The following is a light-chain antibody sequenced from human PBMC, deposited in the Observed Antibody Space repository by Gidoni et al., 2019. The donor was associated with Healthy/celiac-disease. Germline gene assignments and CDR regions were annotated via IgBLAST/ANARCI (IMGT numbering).Light chain of an antibody. CDR1: QSVSSN. CDR3: QQYNNWPLT. V-gene: IGKV3-15*01. CDR2: GAS. Sequence: EIVMTQSPATLSVSPGERATLSCRASQSVSSNLAWYQQKPGQAPRLLIYGASTRATGIPARFSGSGSGTEFTLTISSLQSEDFAVYYCQQYNNWPLTFXGXTKVXIK. J-gene: IGKJ4*01.